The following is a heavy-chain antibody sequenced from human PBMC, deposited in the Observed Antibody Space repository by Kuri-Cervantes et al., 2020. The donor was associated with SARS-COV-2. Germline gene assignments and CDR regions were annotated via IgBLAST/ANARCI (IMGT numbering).Heavy chain of an antibody. V-gene: IGHV4-61*05. CDR3: AREDILTGYQTFDY. CDR1: GGSISSSSYY. CDR2: IYYSGST. D-gene: IGHD3-9*01. Sequence: SETLSLTCTASGGSISSSSYYWGWIRQPPGKGLEWIGYIYYSGSTNYNPSLKSRVTISVDTSKNQFSLKLSSVTAADTAVYYCAREDILTGYQTFDYWGQGTLVTVSS. J-gene: IGHJ4*02.